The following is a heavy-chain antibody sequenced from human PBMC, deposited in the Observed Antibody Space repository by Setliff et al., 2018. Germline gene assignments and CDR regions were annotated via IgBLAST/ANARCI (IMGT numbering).Heavy chain of an antibody. CDR2: IIPIFGTT. CDR3: GSGSYWAKDV. Sequence: GASVKVSCKASGGTFKNYGISWVRQAPGQGLEWMGGIIPIFGTTNYAQKFQGRATIITDESTSTAYMELSSLRTEDTAVYYHGSGSYWAKDVWGKGTTVTVSS. V-gene: IGHV1-69*05. J-gene: IGHJ6*04. CDR1: GGTFKNYG. D-gene: IGHD3-10*01.